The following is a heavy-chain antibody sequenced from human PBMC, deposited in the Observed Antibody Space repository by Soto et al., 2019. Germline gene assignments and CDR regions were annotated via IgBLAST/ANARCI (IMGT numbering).Heavy chain of an antibody. CDR1: GYTFTSYG. V-gene: IGHV1-18*01. CDR3: ARAAGGYYYDSSGYYWPYYYYGMDV. J-gene: IGHJ6*02. CDR2: ISAYNGNT. D-gene: IGHD3-22*01. Sequence: ASVKVSCKASGYTFTSYGISWVRHAPGQGLEWMGWISAYNGNTNYAQKLQGRVTMTTDTSTSTAYMELRSLRSDDTAVYYCARAAGGYYYDSSGYYWPYYYYGMDVWGQGTTVTVSS.